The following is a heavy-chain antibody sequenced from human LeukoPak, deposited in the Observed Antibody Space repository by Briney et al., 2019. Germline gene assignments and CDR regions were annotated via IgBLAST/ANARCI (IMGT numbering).Heavy chain of an antibody. D-gene: IGHD3-22*01. CDR3: AGTYYYDSSGYYHYSL. Sequence: SETLSLTCTVSGGSISSYYWSWIRQPPGKGLEWIGYIYYSGSTNYNPSLKSRVTISVDTSKNQFSLKLSSVTAADTAVYYCAGTYYYDSSGYYHYSLWGQGTLVTVSS. CDR1: GGSISSYY. CDR2: IYYSGST. J-gene: IGHJ4*02. V-gene: IGHV4-59*01.